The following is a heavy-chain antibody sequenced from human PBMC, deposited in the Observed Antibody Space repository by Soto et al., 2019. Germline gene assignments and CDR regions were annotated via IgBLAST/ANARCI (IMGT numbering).Heavy chain of an antibody. CDR3: ARSIDP. CDR2: IYFSGST. CDR1: GGSISSGGYY. V-gene: IGHV4-31*03. J-gene: IGHJ5*02. Sequence: QVQLQESGPGLVKPSQTLSLTCTVSGGSISSGGYYWSWIRQHPGKGLAWIGSIYFSGSTYYNPSRKSRVTIAVHTSKTQLSLALSAVTAEHTAVYYCARSIDPWGQGTLVTVSS.